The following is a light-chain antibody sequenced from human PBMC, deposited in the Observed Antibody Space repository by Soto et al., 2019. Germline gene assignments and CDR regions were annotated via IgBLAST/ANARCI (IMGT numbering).Light chain of an antibody. CDR3: LQHNSYIGTWT. Sequence: DIQMTQSPSTLSASVGDRVTITCRASQGIRNDLVWYQQKPGKAPKRLIYAASSLQSGVPSRFSGSGSGTEFTLTISGLQPEDFATYFCLQHNSYIGTWTFGQGTKVDI. J-gene: IGKJ1*01. V-gene: IGKV1-17*01. CDR1: QGIRND. CDR2: AAS.